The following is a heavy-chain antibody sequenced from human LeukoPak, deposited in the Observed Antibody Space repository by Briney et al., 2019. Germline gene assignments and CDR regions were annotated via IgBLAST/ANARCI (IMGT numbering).Heavy chain of an antibody. V-gene: IGHV6-1*01. CDR2: TYYRSKWYN. CDR3: AREPAIYYYGSGSYYDY. D-gene: IGHD3-10*01. J-gene: IGHJ4*02. CDR1: GDSVPSNSAA. Sequence: SQTLSLTCAISGDSVPSNSAAWNWIRQSPSRGLEWLGRTYYRSKWYNDYAVSVKSRITINPDTSKNQFSLQLNSVTPEDTAVYYCAREPAIYYYGSGSYYDYWGQGTLVTVSS.